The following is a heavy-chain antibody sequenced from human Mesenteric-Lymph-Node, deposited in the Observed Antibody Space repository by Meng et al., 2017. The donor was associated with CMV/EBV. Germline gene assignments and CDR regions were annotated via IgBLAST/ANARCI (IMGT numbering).Heavy chain of an antibody. CDR2: IYYSGST. D-gene: IGHD5-18*01. J-gene: IGHJ4*02. CDR3: ARKVYSYGYSSFLFDY. V-gene: IGHV4-59*01. Sequence: GSLRLSCTVSGGSISSYYWSWIRQPPGKGLEWIGYIYYSGSTNYNPSLKSRVTISVDTSKNQFSLRLSSVIAADAAVYYCARKVYSYGYSSFLFDYWGQGTLVTVSS. CDR1: GGSISSYY.